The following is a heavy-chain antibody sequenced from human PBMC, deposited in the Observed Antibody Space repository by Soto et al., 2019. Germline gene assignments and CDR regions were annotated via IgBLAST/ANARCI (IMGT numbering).Heavy chain of an antibody. J-gene: IGHJ5*01. CDR1: GATFSTTG. D-gene: IGHD2-21*02. CDR2: IIPLFGTP. CDR3: ARASPVICGGDPCYRLDSSFDS. Sequence: QVQLVQSGAEVRKPGSSLRVSCKSSGATFSTTGISWVRQAPGQGLEWMGGIIPLFGTPKYARKFQGRVSIPADESKNTVYMELNSLRPDDAAVYYCARASPVICGGDPCYRLDSSFDSWGQGSLVIVSS. V-gene: IGHV1-69*01.